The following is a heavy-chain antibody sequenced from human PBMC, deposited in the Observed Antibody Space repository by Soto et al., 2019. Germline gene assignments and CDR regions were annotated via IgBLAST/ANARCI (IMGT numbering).Heavy chain of an antibody. D-gene: IGHD3-10*01. CDR1: GGTFSSYT. Sequence: SVKVSCKASGGTFSSYTISWVRQAPGQGLEWMGRIIPILGIANYAQKFQGRVTITADKSTSTAYMELSSLRSEDTAVYYCARDKVTMVRGANDAFDIWGQGTMVTVSS. V-gene: IGHV1-69*04. CDR3: ARDKVTMVRGANDAFDI. J-gene: IGHJ3*02. CDR2: IIPILGIA.